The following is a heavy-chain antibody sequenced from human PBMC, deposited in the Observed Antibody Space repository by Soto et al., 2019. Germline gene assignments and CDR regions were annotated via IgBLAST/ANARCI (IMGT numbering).Heavy chain of an antibody. V-gene: IGHV4-39*01. J-gene: IGHJ4*02. CDR2: IYYTGRT. Sequence: QLQLQESGPGLVKPSETLSLTCTVSGGSISGSSYYWGWIRQPAGKGLEWIGAIYYTGRTYYKPSLKSRVTISVDTSKNQFSLKLNSVSAADTAVYYCACGGEGSIAVAGWGQGTLVTVSS. CDR3: ACGGEGSIAVAG. CDR1: GGSISGSSYY. D-gene: IGHD6-19*01.